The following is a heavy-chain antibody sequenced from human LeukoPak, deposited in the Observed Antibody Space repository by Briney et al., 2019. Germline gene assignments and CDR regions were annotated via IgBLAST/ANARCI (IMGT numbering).Heavy chain of an antibody. V-gene: IGHV3-7*04. J-gene: IGHJ4*02. CDR3: ARGGGSYYNY. D-gene: IGHD1-26*01. CDR2: IKQDGSEK. Sequence: GGSLRLSCTASGFTFSNHCMSWVRQAPGKGLEWVANIKQDGSEKYYVDSVKGRFTISRDNAKNSLYLQMNSLRAEDTAVYYCARGGGSYYNYWGQGTLVTVSS. CDR1: GFTFSNHC.